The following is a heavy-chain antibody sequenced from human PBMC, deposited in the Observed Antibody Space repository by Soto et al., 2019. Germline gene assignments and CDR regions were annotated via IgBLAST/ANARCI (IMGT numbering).Heavy chain of an antibody. J-gene: IGHJ6*03. CDR3: AREGLPYYYYYMDV. Sequence: QVQLVQSGAEVKKPGSSVKVSCKDSAGTFSSYTISWVRHAPGQGLEWMGRIIPILGIANYAQKFQGRVTITADKSTSTAYMELSSLRSEDTAVYYCAREGLPYYYYYMDVWGKGTTVTVSS. CDR1: AGTFSSYT. V-gene: IGHV1-69*08. D-gene: IGHD2-21*01. CDR2: IIPILGIA.